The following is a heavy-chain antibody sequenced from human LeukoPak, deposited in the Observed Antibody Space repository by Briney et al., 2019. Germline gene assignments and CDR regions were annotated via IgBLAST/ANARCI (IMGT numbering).Heavy chain of an antibody. J-gene: IGHJ4*02. CDR2: ITFSSSII. CDR1: GFTFSSYS. V-gene: IGHV3-48*01. CDR3: ARDRLHYGEYEKTFDY. D-gene: IGHD4-17*01. Sequence: PAGSLRLSCAASGFTFSSYSMNWVRQAPGKGLEWVSYITFSSSIIYYADSVKGRFTISRDNAKNSLYLQMNSLRAEDTAVYYCARDRLHYGEYEKTFDYWGQGTLVSVSS.